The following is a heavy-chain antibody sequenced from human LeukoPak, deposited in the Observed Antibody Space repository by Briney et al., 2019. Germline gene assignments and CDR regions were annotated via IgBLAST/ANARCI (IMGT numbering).Heavy chain of an antibody. CDR1: GFTVSSNY. J-gene: IGHJ3*02. D-gene: IGHD3-22*01. V-gene: IGHV3-53*05. CDR2: IYCGGST. Sequence: PGGSLRLSCAASGFTVSSNYMSWVRQAPGKGLEWVSVIYCGGSTYYTASLKGRFTISRDNSKNTLSLQLNTLTAAGPAVYYCARDSYYYDSSGYYGAFDIWGQGTMVTVSS. CDR3: ARDSYYYDSSGYYGAFDI.